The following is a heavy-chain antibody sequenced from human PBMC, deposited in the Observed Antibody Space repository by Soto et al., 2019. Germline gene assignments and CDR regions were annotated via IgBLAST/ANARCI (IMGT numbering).Heavy chain of an antibody. Sequence: QVQLQESGPGLVKPSQTLSLTCTVSGGSISSGDYYWSWIRQPPGKGLEWIGYIYYSGSTYYNPSLKMRVTIAVHPSKNQFSLKLSSVTAAETAVYYCAIDSPMGLNDACEIWGHGTMVTVSS. V-gene: IGHV4-30-4*01. D-gene: IGHD3-16*01. CDR1: GGSISSGDYY. CDR3: AIDSPMGLNDACEI. CDR2: IYYSGST. J-gene: IGHJ3*02.